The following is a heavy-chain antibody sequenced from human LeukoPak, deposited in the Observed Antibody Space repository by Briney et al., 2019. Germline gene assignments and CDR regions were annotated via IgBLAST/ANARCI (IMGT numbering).Heavy chain of an antibody. CDR2: ISGSSTYI. V-gene: IGHV3-21*01. D-gene: IGHD1-1*01. CDR3: ARPGRLNEVPDAFDI. CDR1: GFTFSSYS. J-gene: IGHJ3*02. Sequence: PGGSLRLSCATSGFTFSSYSMNWVRQAPGRGLEWVSFISGSSTYIYCADSVKGRFTISRDNTKSSLSLQMNSLRAEDTAVYYCARPGRLNEVPDAFDIWGQGTLVTVSS.